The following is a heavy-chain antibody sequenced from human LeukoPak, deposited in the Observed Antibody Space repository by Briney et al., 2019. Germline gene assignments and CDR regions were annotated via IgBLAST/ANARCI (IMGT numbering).Heavy chain of an antibody. V-gene: IGHV3-21*04. CDR3: ARDLNLYDSSPHDY. Sequence: GGSLRLSCAVSGFTFSSYSMNWVRQAPGKGLEWVSSISSSSSYIYYTNSVKGRFTISRDNAKNSLYLQMNSLRAEDTALYYCARDLNLYDSSPHDYWGQGTLVTVSS. CDR2: ISSSSSYI. D-gene: IGHD3-22*01. J-gene: IGHJ4*02. CDR1: GFTFSSYS.